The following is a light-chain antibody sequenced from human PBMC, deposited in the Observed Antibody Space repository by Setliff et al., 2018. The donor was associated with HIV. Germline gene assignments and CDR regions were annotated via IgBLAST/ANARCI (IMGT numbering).Light chain of an antibody. CDR2: DVT. J-gene: IGLJ1*01. Sequence: VGLYNFVSWYQQHPGKVPKLIIYDVTNRPSGISHRFSGAKSGNTASLTISGLQADDEADYYCSSFRTSRKFVFGTGTKVTVL. CDR3: SSFRTSRKFV. V-gene: IGLV2-14*04. CDR1: VGLYNF.